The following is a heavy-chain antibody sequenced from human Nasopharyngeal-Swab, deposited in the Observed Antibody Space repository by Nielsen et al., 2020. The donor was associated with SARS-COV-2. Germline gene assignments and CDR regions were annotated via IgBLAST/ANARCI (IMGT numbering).Heavy chain of an antibody. Sequence: GSLRLSCTVSGGSISSSSYYWGWIRQPPGKGLEWIGSIYYSGSTYYNPSLKSRVTISVDTSKNQFSLKLSSVTAADTAVYYCATLWRAYYYYGMDVWGQGTTVTVSS. D-gene: IGHD3-16*01. CDR1: GGSISSSSYY. CDR2: IYYSGST. J-gene: IGHJ6*02. CDR3: ATLWRAYYYYGMDV. V-gene: IGHV4-39*07.